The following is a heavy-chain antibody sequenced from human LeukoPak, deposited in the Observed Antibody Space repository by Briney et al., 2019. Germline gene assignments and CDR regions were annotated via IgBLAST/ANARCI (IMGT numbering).Heavy chain of an antibody. D-gene: IGHD3-3*01. Sequence: SETLSLTCTVSGGSISSYYWNWIRQPPGKGLEWIGYIYYSGSTNYNPSLKSRITMSVDTSKNQFSLKLSSVTAADTAVYYCSTLESAYSDYRGQGTQVTVSS. CDR1: GGSISSYY. CDR3: STLESAYSDY. J-gene: IGHJ4*02. V-gene: IGHV4-59*01. CDR2: IYYSGST.